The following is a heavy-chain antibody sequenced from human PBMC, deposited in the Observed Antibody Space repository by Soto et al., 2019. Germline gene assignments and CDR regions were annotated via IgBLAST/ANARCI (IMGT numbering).Heavy chain of an antibody. CDR2: IIPIFGTA. D-gene: IGHD6-6*01. CDR3: ARDDRLFAARPWPSQYYFDY. Sequence: GASVKVSCKASGGTFSSYAISWVRQAPGQGLEWMGGIIPIFGTANYAQKFQGRVTITADKSTSTAYMELSSLRSEDTAVYYCARDDRLFAARPWPSQYYFDYWGQGTLGDGSS. V-gene: IGHV1-69*06. CDR1: GGTFSSYA. J-gene: IGHJ4*02.